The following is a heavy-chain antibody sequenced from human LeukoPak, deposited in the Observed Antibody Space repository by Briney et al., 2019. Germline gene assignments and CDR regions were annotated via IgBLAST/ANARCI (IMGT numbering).Heavy chain of an antibody. J-gene: IGHJ4*02. D-gene: IGHD3-3*01. CDR2: VYWDDYK. V-gene: IGHV2-5*02. Sequence: SGPTLVKPTQTLTLTCTFSGFSLNTSGAGVGWIRQPPGKALEWLALVYWDDYKRANPSLTSRLTITKDTSKDQVLLTLTNMDPVDTGTYFCAHTSLYSDLWAAYYFWGQGTLVTVSS. CDR3: AHTSLYSDLWAAYYF. CDR1: GFSLNTSGAG.